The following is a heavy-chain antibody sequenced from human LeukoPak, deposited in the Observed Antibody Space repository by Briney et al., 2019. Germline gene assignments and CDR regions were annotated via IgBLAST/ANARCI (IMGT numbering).Heavy chain of an antibody. CDR1: GYTFTSYY. J-gene: IGHJ4*02. CDR3: ARDILSVVPAAITEN. V-gene: IGHV1-46*01. D-gene: IGHD2-2*01. Sequence: ASVKVSCKASGYTFTSYYMHWVRQAPGQGLEWMGIINPSGGSTSYAQKFQGGVTMTRDMSTSTVYMELSSLRSEDTAVYYCARDILSVVPAAITENWGQGTLVTVSS. CDR2: INPSGGST.